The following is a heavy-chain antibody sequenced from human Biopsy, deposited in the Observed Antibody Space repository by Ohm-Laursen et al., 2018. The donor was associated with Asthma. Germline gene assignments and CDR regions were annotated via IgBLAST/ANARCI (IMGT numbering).Heavy chain of an antibody. Sequence: ASVKVSCKTSGYTFNSAGITWVRQAPGQGLEWMGWISVYNGNTKVAQRPQDRVTMITVTSTSTAYMELRSLRSDDTAVYFCARAVDYSHYYGIDVWGQGTTVTVS. J-gene: IGHJ6*02. D-gene: IGHD3-10*01. V-gene: IGHV1-18*01. CDR1: GYTFNSAG. CDR3: ARAVDYSHYYGIDV. CDR2: ISVYNGNT.